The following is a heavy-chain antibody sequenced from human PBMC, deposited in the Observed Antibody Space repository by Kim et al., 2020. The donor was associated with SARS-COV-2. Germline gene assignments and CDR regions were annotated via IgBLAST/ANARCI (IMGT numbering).Heavy chain of an antibody. J-gene: IGHJ5*02. CDR3: ARGSSSWYHWFDP. D-gene: IGHD6-13*01. Sequence: YNPSLKSRVTISVATSKNQFSLGLSSVTAADTAVYYWARGSSSWYHWFDPWGQGTLVTVSS. V-gene: IGHV4-34*01.